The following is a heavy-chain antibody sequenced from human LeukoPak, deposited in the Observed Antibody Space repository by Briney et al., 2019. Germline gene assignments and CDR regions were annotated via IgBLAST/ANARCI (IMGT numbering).Heavy chain of an antibody. Sequence: ASVKVSCKASGYTFTSYGISWVRQAPGQGLEWMGWISAYNGNTNYAQKLRGRVTMTTDTSTSTAYMELRSLRSDDTAVYYCARDFPRDYDILTGYYMAGWFDPWGQGTLVTVSS. J-gene: IGHJ5*02. CDR3: ARDFPRDYDILTGYYMAGWFDP. CDR1: GYTFTSYG. D-gene: IGHD3-9*01. V-gene: IGHV1-18*01. CDR2: ISAYNGNT.